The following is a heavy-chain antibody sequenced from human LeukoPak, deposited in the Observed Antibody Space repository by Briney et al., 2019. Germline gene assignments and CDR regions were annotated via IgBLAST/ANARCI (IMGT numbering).Heavy chain of an antibody. Sequence: GGSLRLSCAASGFTFSSYGIHWVRQAPGKVLEWVALTSYDGTDTYYADYVTGRFTISRDNTKSTLSLQMHSLRPEDTAVYYCAKEPRWQQSYFGSWGQGTLVTVSS. V-gene: IGHV3-30*18. CDR2: TSYDGTDT. CDR3: AKEPRWQQSYFGS. CDR1: GFTFSSYG. J-gene: IGHJ4*02. D-gene: IGHD5-24*01.